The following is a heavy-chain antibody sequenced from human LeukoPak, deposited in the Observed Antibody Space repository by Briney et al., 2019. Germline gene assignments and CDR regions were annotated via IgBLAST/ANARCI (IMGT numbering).Heavy chain of an antibody. CDR1: GFTFSSYG. D-gene: IGHD3-10*01. Sequence: PGGSLRLSCAASGFTFSSYGMHWVRQAPGKGLEWVAFIRYDGSNKYYADSVKGRFTISRDNSKNTLYLQMNSLRAEDTAVYYCARSTYYYGSGSYRGFDYWGQGTLVTVSS. CDR3: ARSTYYYGSGSYRGFDY. CDR2: IRYDGSNK. V-gene: IGHV3-30*02. J-gene: IGHJ4*02.